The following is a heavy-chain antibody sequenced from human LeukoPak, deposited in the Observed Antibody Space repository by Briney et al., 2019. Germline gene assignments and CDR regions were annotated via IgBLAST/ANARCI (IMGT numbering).Heavy chain of an antibody. CDR1: GGSISSGSYY. D-gene: IGHD6-6*01. V-gene: IGHV4-61*02. Sequence: TLSLTCSVSGGSISSGSYYWSWIRQPAGKGLEWIGRIYTSGSTNYNPSLKSRVTISVDTSKNQFSLKLSSVTAADTAVYYCARSGIAARVLDYWGQGTLVTVSS. CDR2: IYTSGST. J-gene: IGHJ4*02. CDR3: ARSGIAARVLDY.